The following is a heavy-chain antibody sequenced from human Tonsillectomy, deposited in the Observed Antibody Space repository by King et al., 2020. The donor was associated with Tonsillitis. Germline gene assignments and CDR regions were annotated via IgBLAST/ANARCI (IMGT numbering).Heavy chain of an antibody. V-gene: IGHV3-30*18. Sequence: HVQLVESGGGVVQPGRSLRLSCAASGFTFSNYGMHWVRQAPGKGLEWVAVISYDGSFTYYADSVKGRFTISRDNSKNTLYLQMNSLRAEDTAVYYCAKAEEDYGSGSFQVYYYGMDVWGQGTTVTVSS. D-gene: IGHD3-10*01. CDR3: AKAEEDYGSGSFQVYYYGMDV. J-gene: IGHJ6*02. CDR1: GFTFSNYG. CDR2: ISYDGSFT.